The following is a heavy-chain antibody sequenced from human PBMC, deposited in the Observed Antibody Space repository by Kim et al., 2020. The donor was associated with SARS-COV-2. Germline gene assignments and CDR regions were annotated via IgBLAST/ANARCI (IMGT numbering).Heavy chain of an antibody. J-gene: IGHJ4*02. CDR3: ARDLSPYDSSGYYYLNFDY. CDR1: GFTFSSYS. Sequence: GGSLRLSCAASGFTFSSYSMNWVRQAPGKGLEWVSSISSSSSYIYYADSVKGRFTISRDNAKSSLYLQMNSLRAEDTAVYYCARDLSPYDSSGYYYLNFDYWGQGTLVTVSS. D-gene: IGHD3-22*01. V-gene: IGHV3-21*01. CDR2: ISSSSSYI.